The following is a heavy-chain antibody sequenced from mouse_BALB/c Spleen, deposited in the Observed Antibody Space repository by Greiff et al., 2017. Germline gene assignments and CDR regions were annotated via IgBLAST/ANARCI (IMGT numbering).Heavy chain of an antibody. J-gene: IGHJ1*01. CDR3: ASYYGNAYCYFDV. D-gene: IGHD2-1*01. CDR1: GDSITSGY. Sequence: DVQLQESGPSLVKPSQTLSLTCSVTGDSITSGYWNWVRKFPGNKLEYMGYISYSGSTYYNPSLKTRISITRDTSKNQYYLQLNSVNTEDTATYYCASYYGNAYCYFDVWGAGTTVTVSS. V-gene: IGHV3-8*02. CDR2: ISYSGST.